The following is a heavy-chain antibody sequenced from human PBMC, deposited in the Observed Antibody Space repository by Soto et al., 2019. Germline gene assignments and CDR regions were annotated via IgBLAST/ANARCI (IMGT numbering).Heavy chain of an antibody. CDR1: GGSITGAFY. CDR2: IHYRGST. J-gene: IGHJ6*02. Sequence: SETLSLTCKVSGGSITGAFYWNWIRQHPEKGLEWIGSIHYRGSTYYNPSLKSRITITLDRSNNQFSLQLSSVTAADTAVYYCAKVRDSFGLDVWGQGTTVTVSS. CDR3: AKVRDSFGLDV. D-gene: IGHD2-15*01. V-gene: IGHV4-31*03.